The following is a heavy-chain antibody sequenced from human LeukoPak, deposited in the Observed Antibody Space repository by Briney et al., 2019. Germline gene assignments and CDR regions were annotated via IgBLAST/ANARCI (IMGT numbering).Heavy chain of an antibody. Sequence: GGSLRLSCAASGFTFDDYAMHWVRQAPGKGLEWVSGISWNSGSIGYADSVKGRFTISRDNAKNSLYLQMNSLRAEDTALYYCAKAPTSDIVATMFVGADYYFDYWGQGTLVTVSS. D-gene: IGHD5-12*01. CDR2: ISWNSGSI. CDR1: GFTFDDYA. V-gene: IGHV3-9*01. J-gene: IGHJ4*02. CDR3: AKAPTSDIVATMFVGADYYFDY.